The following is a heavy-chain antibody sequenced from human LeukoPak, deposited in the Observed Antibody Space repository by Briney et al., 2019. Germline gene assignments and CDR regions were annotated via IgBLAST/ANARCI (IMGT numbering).Heavy chain of an antibody. CDR3: ARPGESYSSDRWFDP. V-gene: IGHV5-51*01. CDR1: GYSFTSNW. CDR2: IYPSDSDT. D-gene: IGHD6-25*01. J-gene: IGHJ5*02. Sequence: GESVKNSCKGSGYSFTSNWIGWVRQMPGKGLEWMGIIYPSDSDTRYSPSFQGQVTISADKSISTAYLQWSSLKASDTAMYYCARPGESYSSDRWFDPWGQGTLVTVSS.